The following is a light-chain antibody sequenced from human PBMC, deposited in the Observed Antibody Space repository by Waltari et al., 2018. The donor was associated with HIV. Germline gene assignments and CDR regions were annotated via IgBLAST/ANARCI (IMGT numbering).Light chain of an antibody. Sequence: QSVLTQPPSASGTPGQRVTISCSGSSSNIVSNYVYWYQQRPATAPKLLIYRNNQRPSGVPDRFSGSKSGTSASLAISGLRSEDEADYYCAAWDDSLSGWVFGGGTKLTVL. V-gene: IGLV1-47*01. CDR1: SSNIVSNY. CDR2: RNN. CDR3: AAWDDSLSGWV. J-gene: IGLJ3*02.